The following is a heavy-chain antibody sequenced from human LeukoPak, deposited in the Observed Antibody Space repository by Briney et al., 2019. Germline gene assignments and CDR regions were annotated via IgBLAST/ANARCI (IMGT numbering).Heavy chain of an antibody. CDR3: AKDTSRGSYLRGFDY. V-gene: IGHV3-23*01. D-gene: IGHD1-26*01. CDR1: GFTFSSYA. J-gene: IGHJ4*02. Sequence: PGGSLRLFCAASGFTFSSYAMRWVRQAPGKGLEWVSAICGSGGSTYYADSVKGRFTISRDNSKNTLYLQMNSMRAEDTAVYYCAKDTSRGSYLRGFDYWGQGTLVTVSS. CDR2: ICGSGGST.